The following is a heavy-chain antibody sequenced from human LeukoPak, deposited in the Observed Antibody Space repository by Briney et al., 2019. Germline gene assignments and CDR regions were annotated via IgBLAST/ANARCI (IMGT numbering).Heavy chain of an antibody. CDR3: ARDLSLDYYDSSNWFDP. CDR2: INSDGSST. V-gene: IGHV3-74*01. J-gene: IGHJ5*02. CDR1: GFTFSSYW. Sequence: SGGSLRLSCAASGFTFSSYWMHWVRQAPGKGLVWVSRINSDGSSTSYADSVKGRFTISRDNAKNTLYLQMNSLRAEDTAVYYCARDLSLDYYDSSNWFDPWGQGTLVTVSS. D-gene: IGHD3-22*01.